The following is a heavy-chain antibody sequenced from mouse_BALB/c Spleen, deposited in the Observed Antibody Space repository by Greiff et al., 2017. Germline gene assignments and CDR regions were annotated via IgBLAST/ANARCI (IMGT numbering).Heavy chain of an antibody. CDR2: INPGSGGT. V-gene: IGHV1-54*01. CDR1: GYAFTNYL. D-gene: IGHD2-14*01. CDR3: ARRGIGTTPMDY. J-gene: IGHJ4*01. Sequence: VQLQESGAELVRPGTSVKVSCKASGYAFTNYLIEWVKQRPGQGLEWIGVINPGSGGTNYNEKFKGKATLTADKSSSTAYMQLSSLTSDDSAVYFCARRGIGTTPMDYWGQGTSVTVSS.